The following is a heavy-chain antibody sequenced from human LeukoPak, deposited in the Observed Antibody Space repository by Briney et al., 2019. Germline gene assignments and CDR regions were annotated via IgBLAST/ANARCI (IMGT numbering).Heavy chain of an antibody. CDR3: ARVQPDYDILTGFGMDV. Sequence: PSETLSLTCTVSGGSISTYYWSWIRQPPGKGLEWIGYIYYSGSTNYSPSLKSRVTTSVDTSKNQFSLTLSSVTAADTAVYYCARVQPDYDILTGFGMDVWGQGTTVTVSS. CDR2: IYYSGST. D-gene: IGHD3-9*01. J-gene: IGHJ6*02. CDR1: GGSISTYY. V-gene: IGHV4-59*01.